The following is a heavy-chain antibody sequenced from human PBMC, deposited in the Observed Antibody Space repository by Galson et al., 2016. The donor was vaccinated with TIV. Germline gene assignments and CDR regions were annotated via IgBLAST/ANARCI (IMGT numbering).Heavy chain of an antibody. V-gene: IGHV3-7*01. CDR3: AQWLGTSNS. J-gene: IGHJ4*02. D-gene: IGHD6-19*01. CDR2: INGDGTEI. Sequence: VRQAPGKGLEWVANINGDGTEIKYVDSVKGRFTISRDNAKNSLYLQMSNLRVEDTAIYHCAQWLGTSNSWGQGTLVTVSS.